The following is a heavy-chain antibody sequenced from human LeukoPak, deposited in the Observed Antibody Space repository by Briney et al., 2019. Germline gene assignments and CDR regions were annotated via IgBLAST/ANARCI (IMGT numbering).Heavy chain of an antibody. CDR1: GYSISSGYY. Sequence: SETLSLTCTVSGYSISSGYYWGWIRQPPGKGLEWIGSIYHSGNTYYNASLKSQVSISIDTSKNQFSLKLTSVTAADTAVYYCARQTGSGLFILPGGQGTLVTVSS. V-gene: IGHV4-38-2*02. CDR2: IYHSGNT. CDR3: ARQTGSGLFILP. J-gene: IGHJ4*02. D-gene: IGHD3/OR15-3a*01.